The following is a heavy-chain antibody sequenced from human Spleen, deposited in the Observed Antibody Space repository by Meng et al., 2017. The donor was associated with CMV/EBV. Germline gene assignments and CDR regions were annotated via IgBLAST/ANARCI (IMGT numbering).Heavy chain of an antibody. V-gene: IGHV1-69*05. J-gene: IGHJ4*02. Sequence: KASEGTFRTYAVTWVRHAPGQGLEWMGRIIPIYGTTNYAQKFQGRVTITTDESTGTAYMGLSSLRSEDAAFYYCARSCNGNTCPFDFWGQGTLVTVSS. CDR2: IIPIYGTT. CDR1: EGTFRTYA. CDR3: ARSCNGNTCPFDF. D-gene: IGHD2/OR15-2a*01.